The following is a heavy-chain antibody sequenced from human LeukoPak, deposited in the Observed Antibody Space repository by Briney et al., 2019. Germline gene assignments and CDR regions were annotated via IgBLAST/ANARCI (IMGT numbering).Heavy chain of an antibody. CDR3: AKDSRVAGTTWPHFDY. D-gene: IGHD1-1*01. J-gene: IGHJ4*02. V-gene: IGHV3-23*01. CDR1: GFTFSSYG. Sequence: GGSLRLSCAASGFTFSSYGMSWVRQAPGKGLEWVSAISGSGGSTYYADSVKGRFTISRDTSKNTLYLQMNGLRAADTAVYYCAKDSRVAGTTWPHFDYWGQGTLVTVSS. CDR2: ISGSGGST.